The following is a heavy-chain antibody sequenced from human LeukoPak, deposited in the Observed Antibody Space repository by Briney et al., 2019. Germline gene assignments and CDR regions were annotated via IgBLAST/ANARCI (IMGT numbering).Heavy chain of an antibody. D-gene: IGHD1-1*01. CDR3: AIKGGTPRDPLDY. V-gene: IGHV4-39*07. J-gene: IGHJ4*02. Sequence: SSETLSLTCTVSGGSISSSSYYWGWIRQPPGKGLEWIGEINHSGSTNYNPSLKSRVTISVDTSKNQFSLKLSSVTAADTAVYYCAIKGGTPRDPLDYWGQGTLVTVSS. CDR2: INHSGST. CDR1: GGSISSSSYY.